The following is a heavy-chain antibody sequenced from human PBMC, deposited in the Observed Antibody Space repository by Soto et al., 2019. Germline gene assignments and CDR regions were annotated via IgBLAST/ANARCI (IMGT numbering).Heavy chain of an antibody. J-gene: IGHJ6*02. CDR3: ARDPGGDYYYGMDV. CDR2: IWYDGSNK. D-gene: IGHD1-26*01. CDR1: GFTFISYG. V-gene: IGHV3-33*01. Sequence: GGSLRLSCAASGFTFISYGMHWVRQAPGKGLEWVAVIWYDGSNKYYADSVKGRFTISRENSKNTLYLQMNSLRAEDTAVYYCARDPGGDYYYGMDVWGQGTTVTVSS.